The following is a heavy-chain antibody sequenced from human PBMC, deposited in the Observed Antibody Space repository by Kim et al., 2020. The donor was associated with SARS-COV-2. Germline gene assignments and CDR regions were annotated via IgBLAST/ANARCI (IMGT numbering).Heavy chain of an antibody. Sequence: GGSLRLSCAASGFTFSSYDMHWVRQATGKGLEWVSAIGTAGDTYYPGSVKGRFTISRENAKTSLSLPLTRLRAGAPAVSYCARGKSRQWLVPPSSGMDVWGQATTVTGAS. CDR1: GFTFSSYD. V-gene: IGHV3-13*01. CDR2: IGTAGDT. J-gene: IGHJ6*02. CDR3: ARGKSRQWLVPPSSGMDV. D-gene: IGHD6-19*01.